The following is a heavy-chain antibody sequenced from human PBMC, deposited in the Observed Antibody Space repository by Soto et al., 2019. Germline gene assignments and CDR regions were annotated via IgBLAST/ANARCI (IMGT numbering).Heavy chain of an antibody. CDR2: IIPILGIA. V-gene: IGHV1-69*02. Sequence: QVQLVQSGAEVKKPGSSVKVSCKASGGTFSSYTISWVRQAPGQGLEWMGRIIPILGIANYAQKFQGRVTITADKSTSTAYMELSSLRSEDTAVYYGASGGGLAEFDYWGQGTLVTVSS. CDR3: ASGGGLAEFDY. J-gene: IGHJ4*02. D-gene: IGHD2-15*01. CDR1: GGTFSSYT.